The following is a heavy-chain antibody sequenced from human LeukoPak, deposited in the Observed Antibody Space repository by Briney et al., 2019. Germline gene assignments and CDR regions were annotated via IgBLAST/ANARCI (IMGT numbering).Heavy chain of an antibody. J-gene: IGHJ4*02. CDR3: VSYSNAWRH. CDR1: GLTVRHAW. V-gene: IGHV3-15*01. D-gene: IGHD6-19*01. CDR2: IKNKADGGTT. Sequence: GGSLRLSCAASGLTVRHAWMSWFRQPPGKGLDWVGRIKNKADGGTTDYAAPVKGRFTISRDDSKITLYLQMNSLKAEDIGLYYCVSYSNAWRHWGQGTLVTVSS.